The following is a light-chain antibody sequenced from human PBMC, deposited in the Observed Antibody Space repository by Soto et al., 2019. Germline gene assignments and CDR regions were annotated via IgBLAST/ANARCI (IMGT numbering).Light chain of an antibody. J-gene: IGKJ4*01. V-gene: IGKV3-20*01. CDR3: HQYGSSPPT. Sequence: EIVLTQSPGTLSLSPGEGATLSCRASQSVTSSYLAWYQHKPGQAPRLLIYAASRRATGIPDRFTGSGSGTDFTLTISRLGPDDFAVYYCHQYGSSPPTFGGGTKV. CDR1: QSVTSSY. CDR2: AAS.